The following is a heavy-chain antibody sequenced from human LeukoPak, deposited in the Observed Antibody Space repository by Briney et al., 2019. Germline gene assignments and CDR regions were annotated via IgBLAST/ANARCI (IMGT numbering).Heavy chain of an antibody. CDR2: IIPIFGTA. CDR3: ASGDSGYDTYNWFDP. V-gene: IGHV1-69*13. CDR1: GGTFSSYA. D-gene: IGHD5-12*01. J-gene: IGHJ5*02. Sequence: SSVKVSCKASGGTFSSYAIRWVRQAPGQGLEGMGGIIPIFGTANYAQKFQGRVTITADDSTSTAYMELSSLRSDDTAVYYCASGDSGYDTYNWFDPWGQGTLVTVSS.